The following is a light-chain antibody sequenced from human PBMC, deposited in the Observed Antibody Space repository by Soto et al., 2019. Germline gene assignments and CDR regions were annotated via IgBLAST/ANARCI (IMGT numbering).Light chain of an antibody. Sequence: IVLTQSPATLSVSPGDSATLSCRASQSVRNNLAWYQQRPGQPPRLLIYGSSTRGFGVPARFTGSGSGTEFTLTINNLQSEYFAVYFCQQYENWPPWTFGPGTTVDVK. J-gene: IGKJ1*01. V-gene: IGKV3-15*01. CDR2: GSS. CDR3: QQYENWPPWT. CDR1: QSVRNN.